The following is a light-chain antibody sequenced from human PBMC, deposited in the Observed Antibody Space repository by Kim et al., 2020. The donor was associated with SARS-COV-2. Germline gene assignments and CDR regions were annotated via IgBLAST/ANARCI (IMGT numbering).Light chain of an antibody. CDR1: SSDVGGYDY. CDR3: ASDTTSRTLV. J-gene: IGLJ3*02. CDR2: DVS. Sequence: SALTQPASVSGSPGQSITISCTGTSSDVGGYDYVSWYQQHPGKAPKLMIYDVSKRPSGVSDRFSGSKSGNTASLTISGLQAEDEADYYCASDTTSRTLVFGGGTQLTVL. V-gene: IGLV2-14*03.